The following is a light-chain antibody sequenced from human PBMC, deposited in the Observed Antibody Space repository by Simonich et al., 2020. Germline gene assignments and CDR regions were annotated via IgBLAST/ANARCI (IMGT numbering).Light chain of an antibody. Sequence: SYELTQPPSVSVSPGQTASITCSGAKLGDKYACWYQQKPGQSPVLGISQDSKRPSGSPERFSGSNSGNTATLTISGTQAMDEADYYCQAWDSSMWVFGGGTKLTVL. CDR2: QDS. J-gene: IGLJ3*02. CDR1: KLGDKY. V-gene: IGLV3-1*01. CDR3: QAWDSSMWV.